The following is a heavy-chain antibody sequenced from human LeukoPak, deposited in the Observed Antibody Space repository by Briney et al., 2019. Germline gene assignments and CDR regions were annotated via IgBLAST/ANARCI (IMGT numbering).Heavy chain of an antibody. Sequence: GGSVKVSCQASGFTFTSYDINWVRQASGQGLEWMGWMNPNNGNTGYAQKFQGRVTMTRDTSISTAYMELRGLRSEDTAVYYCAKHWVRYDFWIDYWGQGTLVTVSS. D-gene: IGHD3-3*01. J-gene: IGHJ4*02. V-gene: IGHV1-8*01. CDR1: GFTFTSYD. CDR3: AKHWVRYDFWIDY. CDR2: MNPNNGNT.